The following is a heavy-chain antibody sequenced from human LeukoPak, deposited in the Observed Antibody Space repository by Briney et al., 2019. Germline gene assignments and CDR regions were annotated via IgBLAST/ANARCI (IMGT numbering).Heavy chain of an antibody. V-gene: IGHV4-61*01. D-gene: IGHD3-3*01. CDR3: ARDVADYDFWSGYPYGMDV. Sequence: PSETLSLTCTVSGGSVSSGSYYWSWIRQPPGKGLEWIGYIYYSGSTNYNPSLKSRVTISVDTSKNQFSLKLSSVTAADTAVYYCARDVADYDFWSGYPYGMDVWGQGTTVTVSS. J-gene: IGHJ6*02. CDR1: GGSVSSGSYY. CDR2: IYYSGST.